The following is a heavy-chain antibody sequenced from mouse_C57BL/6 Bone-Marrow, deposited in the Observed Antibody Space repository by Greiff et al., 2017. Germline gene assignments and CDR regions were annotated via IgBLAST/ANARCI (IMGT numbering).Heavy chain of an antibody. J-gene: IGHJ4*01. CDR2: ISYDGSN. D-gene: IGHD2-4*01. Sequence: EVQLVESGPGLVKPSQSLSLTCSVTGYSFTSGYYWNWIRQFPGNKLELMGYISYDGSNNYNPSLKNRISITRDTSKNQFFLELNSVTSEDTATYDCAREYDYDYDVGDAKDDWGQGTSVTVSS. CDR1: GYSFTSGYY. V-gene: IGHV3-6*01. CDR3: AREYDYDYDVGDAKDD.